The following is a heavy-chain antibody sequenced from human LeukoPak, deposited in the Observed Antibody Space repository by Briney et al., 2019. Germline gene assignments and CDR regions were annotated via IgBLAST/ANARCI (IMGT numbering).Heavy chain of an antibody. J-gene: IGHJ4*02. D-gene: IGHD5-18*01. CDR1: WYTFHQHY. Sequence: ASVEVFCQASWYTFHQHYNPRVRPAPGPRAEWVGIINPSGGSTSYAQKFQGRVTMTRDTSTSTVYMELSSLRSEDTAVYYCARGYSYGQYYFDYWGQGTLVTVSS. V-gene: IGHV1-46*01. CDR2: INPSGGST. CDR3: ARGYSYGQYYFDY.